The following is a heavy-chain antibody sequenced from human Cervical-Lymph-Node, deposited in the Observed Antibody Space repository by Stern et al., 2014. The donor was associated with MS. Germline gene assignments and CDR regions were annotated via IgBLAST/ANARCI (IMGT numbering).Heavy chain of an antibody. J-gene: IGHJ4*02. V-gene: IGHV1-69*06. CDR3: ARDRGIAAAGAALPFDY. Sequence: QLVQSGAEVKRPGSSVKVSCKASGDTFIKYGIGWVRPVPGQGPEWMGGIIPIFGTAKYVQKFQGRVTITADMSTSTAYMELSSLRSEDSAVYYCARDRGIAAAGAALPFDYWGQGTLVFVSA. CDR2: IIPIFGTA. D-gene: IGHD6-13*01. CDR1: GDTFIKYG.